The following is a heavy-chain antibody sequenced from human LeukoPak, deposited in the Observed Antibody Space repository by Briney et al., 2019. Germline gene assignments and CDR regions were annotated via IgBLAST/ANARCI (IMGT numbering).Heavy chain of an antibody. CDR2: ISSNGGST. D-gene: IGHD2-2*03. Sequence: PGGSLRLSCAASGFTFSSYAMHWVRQAPGKGLEYVSAISSNGGSTYYANSVKGRFTISRDNSKNTLYLQMGSLRAEDMDVYYCTRERDMDGDYWGQASLVTVSS. J-gene: IGHJ4*02. CDR1: GFTFSSYA. CDR3: TRERDMDGDY. V-gene: IGHV3-64*01.